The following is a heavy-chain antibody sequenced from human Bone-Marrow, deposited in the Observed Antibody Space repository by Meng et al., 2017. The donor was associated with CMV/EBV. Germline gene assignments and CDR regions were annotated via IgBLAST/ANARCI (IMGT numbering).Heavy chain of an antibody. CDR2: ISYDGSNK. V-gene: IGHV3-30*04. Sequence: GESLKIACAASGFTFSSYAMHWVRQAPGKGLEWVAVISYDGSNKYYADSVKGRFTISRDNSKNTLYLQMNSLRAEDTAVYYCARVRESWNYYYYGMDVWVQGTTVTVSS. CDR1: GFTFSSYA. CDR3: ARVRESWNYYYYGMDV. D-gene: IGHD5-24*01. J-gene: IGHJ6*02.